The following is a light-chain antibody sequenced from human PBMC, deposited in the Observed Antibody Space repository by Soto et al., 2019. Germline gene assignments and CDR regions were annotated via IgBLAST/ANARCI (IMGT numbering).Light chain of an antibody. Sequence: QSALTQPASVSGSLGQSITISCTGSNRDIGAYNLVSWYQQYPDTAPKLIIYEVRNRPSGVSYRFTGSRSGNTASLTISALQADDEADYFCSSYTSSDTLYVFGSGTKVTVL. J-gene: IGLJ1*01. CDR1: NRDIGAYNL. V-gene: IGLV2-14*01. CDR3: SSYTSSDTLYV. CDR2: EVR.